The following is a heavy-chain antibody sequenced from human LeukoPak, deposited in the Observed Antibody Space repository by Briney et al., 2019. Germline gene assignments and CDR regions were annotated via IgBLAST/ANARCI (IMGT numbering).Heavy chain of an antibody. D-gene: IGHD6-6*01. J-gene: IGHJ4*02. CDR2: ISAYNGNT. Sequence: ASVTVSFKASGYTFTSYGISWVRQAPGQGLEGMGWISAYNGNTNYAQKLQGRVTMTTDTSTSTAYMELRSLRSDATAVYYCARDAPYSSSSHVDYWGQGTLVTVSS. CDR3: ARDAPYSSSSHVDY. V-gene: IGHV1-18*01. CDR1: GYTFTSYG.